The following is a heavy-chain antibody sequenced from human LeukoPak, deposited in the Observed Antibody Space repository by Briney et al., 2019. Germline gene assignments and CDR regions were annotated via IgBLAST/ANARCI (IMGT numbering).Heavy chain of an antibody. CDR3: AREPSQLWIDN. V-gene: IGHV3-7*01. J-gene: IGHJ4*02. CDR1: GFTFSQYW. CDR2: IKPDGSEK. D-gene: IGHD5-18*01. Sequence: GGSLRLSCAASGFTFSQYWMSWGRQAPGKGLEGVADIKPDGSEKHCVDSVKGGFSISRDNTKISLFLQISSLRGEDSAVYYCAREPSQLWIDNWGQGTRVIVSS.